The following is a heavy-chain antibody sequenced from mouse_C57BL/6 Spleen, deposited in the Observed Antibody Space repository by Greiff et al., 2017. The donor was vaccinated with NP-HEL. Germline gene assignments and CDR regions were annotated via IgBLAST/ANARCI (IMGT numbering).Heavy chain of an antibody. CDR3: AKIYYGNYLYYFDY. J-gene: IGHJ2*01. CDR2: IYPRSGNT. Sequence: QVHVKQSGAELARPGASVKLSCKASGYTFTSYGISWVKQRTGQGLEWIGEIYPRSGNTYYNEKFKGKATLTADKSSSTAYMELRSLTSEDSAVYFCAKIYYGNYLYYFDYWGQGTTLTVSS. CDR1: GYTFTSYG. V-gene: IGHV1-81*01. D-gene: IGHD2-1*01.